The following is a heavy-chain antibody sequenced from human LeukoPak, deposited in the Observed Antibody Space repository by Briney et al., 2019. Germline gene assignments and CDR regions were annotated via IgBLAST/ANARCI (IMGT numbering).Heavy chain of an antibody. J-gene: IGHJ6*03. V-gene: IGHV3-23*01. CDR3: ARAGKGRWELPQNYYYMDV. D-gene: IGHD1-26*01. CDR2: ISGSGGST. Sequence: PGGSLRLSCAASGFTFSSYAMSWVRQAPGKGLEWVSAISGSGGSTYYADSVKGRFTIPRDNAKNSLYLQMNSLRAEDTAVYYCARAGKGRWELPQNYYYMDVWGKGTTVTVSS. CDR1: GFTFSSYA.